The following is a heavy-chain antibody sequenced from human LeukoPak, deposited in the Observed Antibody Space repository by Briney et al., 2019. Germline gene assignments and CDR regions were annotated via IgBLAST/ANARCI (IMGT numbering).Heavy chain of an antibody. J-gene: IGHJ3*02. Sequence: GASVKVSCKASGYTFTGYYIHWVRQAPGQGLEWMGWISPNSGDTNYAQKFQGTVTMTGDTSISTAYMELSRLRSDDTAVYYCARATYTSSWYHDGFDIWGQGTMVTVSS. CDR3: ARATYTSSWYHDGFDI. CDR1: GYTFTGYY. D-gene: IGHD6-13*01. V-gene: IGHV1-2*02. CDR2: ISPNSGDT.